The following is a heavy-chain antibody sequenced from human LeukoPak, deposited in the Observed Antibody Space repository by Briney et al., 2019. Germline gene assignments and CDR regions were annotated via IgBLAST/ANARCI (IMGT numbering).Heavy chain of an antibody. D-gene: IGHD3-22*01. V-gene: IGHV3-23*01. J-gene: IGHJ4*02. CDR2: ISGSGGST. CDR1: GFTFSSYA. CDR3: AREPTYYYDQSGFDY. Sequence: GGSLRLSCAASGFTFSSYAMSWVRQAPGKGLEWVSAISGSGGSTYYADSVKGRFTISRDNSKNTLYLQMNSLRAEDTAVYYCAREPTYYYDQSGFDYWGQGTLVTVSS.